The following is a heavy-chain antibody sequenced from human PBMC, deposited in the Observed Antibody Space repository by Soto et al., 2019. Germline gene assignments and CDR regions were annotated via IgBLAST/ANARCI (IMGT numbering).Heavy chain of an antibody. J-gene: IGHJ5*02. V-gene: IGHV4-59*01. D-gene: IGHD2-21*02. Sequence: TVSGGSISSYYWSWIRQPPGKGLEWIGYIYYSGSTNYNPSLKSRVTISVDTSKNQFSLKLSSVTAADTAVYYCAREVNCGGDCYSVGNWFDPWGQGTLVTVSS. CDR2: IYYSGST. CDR1: GGSISSYY. CDR3: AREVNCGGDCYSVGNWFDP.